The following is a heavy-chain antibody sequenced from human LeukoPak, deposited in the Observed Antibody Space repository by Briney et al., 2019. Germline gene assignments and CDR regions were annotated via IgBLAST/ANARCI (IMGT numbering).Heavy chain of an antibody. CDR2: ISGSDGST. Sequence: GGSLRLSCAASGFTFSSYAMSWVRQAPGKGLEWVSAISGSDGSTYYADSVKGRFTISRDNSKNTLYLQMNSLRAEDTAVYYCAKDQIVLMVYALDYWGQGTLVTVSS. CDR1: GFTFSSYA. V-gene: IGHV3-23*01. D-gene: IGHD2-8*01. J-gene: IGHJ4*02. CDR3: AKDQIVLMVYALDY.